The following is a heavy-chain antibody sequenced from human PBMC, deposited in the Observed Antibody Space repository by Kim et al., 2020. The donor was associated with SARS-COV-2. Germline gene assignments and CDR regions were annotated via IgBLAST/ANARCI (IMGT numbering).Heavy chain of an antibody. CDR1: GFTFSSYE. D-gene: IGHD5-18*01. CDR2: ISSSGSTI. V-gene: IGHV3-48*03. CDR3: ARELGIQLWPGSIYYYYGMDV. Sequence: GGSLRLSCAASGFTFSSYEMNWVRQAPGKGLEWVSYISSSGSTIYYADSVKGRFTISRDNAKNSLYLQMNSLRAEDTAVYYCARELGIQLWPGSIYYYYGMDVWGQGTTVTVSS. J-gene: IGHJ6*02.